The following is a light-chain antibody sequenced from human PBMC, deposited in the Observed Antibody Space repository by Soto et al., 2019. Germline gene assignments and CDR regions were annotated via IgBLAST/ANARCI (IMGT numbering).Light chain of an antibody. J-gene: IGKJ5*01. CDR1: QSVSSH. V-gene: IGKV3-11*01. Sequence: EIVLTQSPATLSLSPGEGATVSCRASQSVSSHLAWYQQKRGQAPRLLIYDASSRASGIPARFSGRGSGTDFPLTISYLEPEDFAIYYCQQGGNWPLTFGQGTRLEI. CDR2: DAS. CDR3: QQGGNWPLT.